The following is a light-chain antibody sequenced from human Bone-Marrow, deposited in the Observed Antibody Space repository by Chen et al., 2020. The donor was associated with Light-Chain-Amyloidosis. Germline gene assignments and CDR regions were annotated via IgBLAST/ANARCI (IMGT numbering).Light chain of an antibody. CDR3: QVWDRSSDRPV. CDR2: DDS. CDR1: NIGSTS. J-gene: IGLJ3*02. Sequence: SYVLTQPSSVSVAPGQTATIACGGNNIGSTSVHWYQQTPGQAPLPVVYDDSDRPSGIPELLSGSNSGHTATLTISRVEAGDEAEYYCQVWDRSSDRPVFGGGTKLTVL. V-gene: IGLV3-21*02.